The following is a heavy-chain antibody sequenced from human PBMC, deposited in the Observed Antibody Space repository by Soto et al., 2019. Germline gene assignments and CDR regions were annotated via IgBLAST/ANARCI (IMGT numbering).Heavy chain of an antibody. CDR1: GYTFTSYY. V-gene: IGHV1-8*01. CDR2: MNPNSGNT. J-gene: IGHJ4*02. CDR3: ARGIFGVARLPRYVY. D-gene: IGHD3-3*01. Sequence: ASVKVSCKSSGYTFTSYYINWVRQATGQGLEWMGWMNPNSGNTGYAQKFQGRVTMTRNTSISTAYMELSSLRSEDTAVYYCARGIFGVARLPRYVYWGQGTLVTVSS.